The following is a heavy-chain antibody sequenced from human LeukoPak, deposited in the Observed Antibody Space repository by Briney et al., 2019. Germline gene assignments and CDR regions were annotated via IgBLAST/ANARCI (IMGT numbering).Heavy chain of an antibody. CDR1: GYTFTGYY. V-gene: IGHV1-2*02. D-gene: IGHD1-1*01. CDR3: ASYGTTGTTAAFDI. J-gene: IGHJ3*02. Sequence: ASVKVSCKASGYTFTGYYMHWVRQAPGQGLEWMGWINPNSGGTNYAQKFQGRVTMTRDTSIGTAYMELSRLRSDDTAVYYCASYGTTGTTAAFDIWGQGTMVTVSS. CDR2: INPNSGGT.